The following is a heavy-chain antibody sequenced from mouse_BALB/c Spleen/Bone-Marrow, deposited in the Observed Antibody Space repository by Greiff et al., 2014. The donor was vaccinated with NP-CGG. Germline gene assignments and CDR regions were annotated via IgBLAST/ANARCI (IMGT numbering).Heavy chain of an antibody. D-gene: IGHD4-1*01. J-gene: IGHJ2*01. CDR1: GYAFTNYL. V-gene: IGHV1-54*01. CDR3: ARRELGEFDY. Sequence: VQLQESGAELVRPGTSVKVSCKASGYAFTNYLIEWVKQRPGQGLEWIGVINPGSGGTNYSEKFKGKATLTADKSSSTAYMQLSSLTSDDSAVYFCARRELGEFDYWGQGTTLTVSS. CDR2: INPGSGGT.